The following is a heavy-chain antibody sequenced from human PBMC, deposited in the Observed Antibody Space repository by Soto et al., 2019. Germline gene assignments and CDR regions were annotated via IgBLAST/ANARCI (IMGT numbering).Heavy chain of an antibody. Sequence: GPDVKKPGASVKVSCKASGYTFTRYGISWVRQAPGQGLEWMGWISGYNGDTKYAQKFQGRVTMTIDTSTTTAYMELRSLTSDDSAVYYCAKNGQPPYYYYGMDVWGQGTTVTVSS. J-gene: IGHJ6*02. D-gene: IGHD2-8*01. CDR2: ISGYNGDT. V-gene: IGHV1-18*01. CDR1: GYTFTRYG. CDR3: AKNGQPPYYYYGMDV.